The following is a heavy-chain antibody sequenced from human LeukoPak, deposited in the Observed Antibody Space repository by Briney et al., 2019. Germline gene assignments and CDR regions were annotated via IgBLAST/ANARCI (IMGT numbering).Heavy chain of an antibody. CDR1: GYTFTSYD. Sequence: ASVKVSCKASGYTFTSYDINWVRQATGQGLEWMGWMNPNSGNTGYAQKFQGRVTMTRNTSISTAYMELSSLRAEDTAVYYCAKDYTYYYDSSGYYFDYWGQGTLVTVSS. CDR2: MNPNSGNT. J-gene: IGHJ4*02. D-gene: IGHD3-22*01. V-gene: IGHV1-8*01. CDR3: AKDYTYYYDSSGYYFDY.